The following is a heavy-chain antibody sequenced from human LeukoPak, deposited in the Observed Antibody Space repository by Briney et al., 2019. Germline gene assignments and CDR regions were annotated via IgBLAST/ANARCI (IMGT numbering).Heavy chain of an antibody. CDR2: IYSSGST. Sequence: SETLSLTCTVPGGSISGSYWSWIRQPPGKGLEWIGYIYSSGSTNYNPALKSRVTISVDTSKNQFSLKLKSVTTADTAVYYCARIFTDSGSYYSEYWGQGTLVTVSS. CDR3: ARIFTDSGSYYSEY. D-gene: IGHD3-22*01. CDR1: GGSISGSY. J-gene: IGHJ4*02. V-gene: IGHV4-59*01.